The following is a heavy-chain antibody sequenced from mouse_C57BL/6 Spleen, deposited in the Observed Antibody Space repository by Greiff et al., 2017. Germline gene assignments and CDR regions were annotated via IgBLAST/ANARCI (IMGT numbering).Heavy chain of an antibody. CDR2: ISSGSSTI. V-gene: IGHV5-17*01. CDR3: ARVYYEGAMDY. Sequence: EVNVVESGGGLVKPGGSLKLSCAASGFTFSDYGMHWVRQAPEKGLEWVAYISSGSSTIYYADTVKGRFTISRDNAKNTLFLQMTSLRSEDTAMYYCARVYYEGAMDYWGQGTSVTVSS. D-gene: IGHD2-4*01. CDR1: GFTFSDYG. J-gene: IGHJ4*01.